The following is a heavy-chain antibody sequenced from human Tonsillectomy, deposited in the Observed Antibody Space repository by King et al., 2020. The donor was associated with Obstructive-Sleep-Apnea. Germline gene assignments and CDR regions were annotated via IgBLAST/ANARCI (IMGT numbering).Heavy chain of an antibody. D-gene: IGHD3-22*01. CDR3: ARVPYYYDSSGAPHAFDI. CDR1: GGSFSGYY. V-gene: IGHV4-34*01. Sequence: VQLQQWGAGLLKPSETLSLTCAVYGGSFSGYYWSWIRQPPGKGLEWIGEINHSGSTNYNPSLKSRVTISVDTSKNQFSLKLSSVTAADTAVYYCARVPYYYDSSGAPHAFDIWGQGTMVTVSS. J-gene: IGHJ3*02. CDR2: INHSGST.